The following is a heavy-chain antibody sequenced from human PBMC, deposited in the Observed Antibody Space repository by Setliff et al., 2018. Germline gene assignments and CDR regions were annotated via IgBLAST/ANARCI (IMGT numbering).Heavy chain of an antibody. CDR3: ARDQLDY. CDR2: IKEDGSEK. J-gene: IGHJ4*02. Sequence: GGSLRLSCAASRFTFSNYWMSWVRQAPGKGLEWVANIKEDGSEKYYVDSVKGRFTISRDNAKNSLYLQMNSLRAEDTAVYYCARDQLDYWGQGTLVTVSS. V-gene: IGHV3-7*01. CDR1: RFTFSNYW.